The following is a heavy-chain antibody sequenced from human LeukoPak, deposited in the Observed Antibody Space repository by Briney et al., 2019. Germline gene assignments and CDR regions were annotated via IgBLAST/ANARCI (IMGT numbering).Heavy chain of an antibody. CDR2: IYSGGST. CDR1: GFTVSSNY. V-gene: IGHV3-53*01. J-gene: IGHJ4*02. CDR3: TRNFDF. Sequence: PGGSLRLSCAASGFTVSSNYMSWVRQAPGKGLEWVSVIYSGGSTYYADSVKGRFTISRDDAKNSLYLQMNSLRAEDTAVYYCTRNFDFWGQGTLVTVSS.